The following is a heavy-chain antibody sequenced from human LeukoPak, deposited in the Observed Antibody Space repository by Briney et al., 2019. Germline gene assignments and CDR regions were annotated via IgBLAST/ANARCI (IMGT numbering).Heavy chain of an antibody. CDR2: IRSKAHSYAT. CDR3: TRRAAAYYYDSSGYEQFDY. CDR1: GFTFSGSA. J-gene: IGHJ4*02. D-gene: IGHD3-22*01. Sequence: GGSLRLSCAASGFTFSGSAMHWVRQASGKGLEWVGRIRSKAHSYATAYAASVKGRFTISRDDSKNTAYLQMNSLKTEDTAVYYCTRRAAAYYYDSSGYEQFDYWGQGTLVTVSS. V-gene: IGHV3-73*01.